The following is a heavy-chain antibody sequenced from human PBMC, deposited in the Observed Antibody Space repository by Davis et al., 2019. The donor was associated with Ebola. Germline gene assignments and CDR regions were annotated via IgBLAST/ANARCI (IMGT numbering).Heavy chain of an antibody. CDR2: ISAYNGNT. D-gene: IGHD6-13*01. CDR1: GYTFTSYG. Sequence: ASVKVSCKASGYTFTSYGISWVRQAPGQGLEWMGWISAYNGNTNYAQKFQGRVTITADKSTNTAYMELSSLRSEDTAVYYCANGYSSSWDLDYWGQGTLVTVSS. CDR3: ANGYSSSWDLDY. V-gene: IGHV1-18*04. J-gene: IGHJ4*02.